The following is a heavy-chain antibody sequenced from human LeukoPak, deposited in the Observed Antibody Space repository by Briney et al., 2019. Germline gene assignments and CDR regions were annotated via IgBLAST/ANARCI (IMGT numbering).Heavy chain of an antibody. CDR1: GFTFSSYA. CDR3: VKETSSGYGFDY. Sequence: GGSLRLSCSASGFTFSSYAMHWVRQAPGKGREYVSAISSNGGSTYYADSVKGRFTISRDNSKNTLYLQMSSLRAEDTAVYYCVKETSSGYGFDYWGQGTLVTVSS. D-gene: IGHD3-22*01. J-gene: IGHJ4*02. CDR2: ISSNGGST. V-gene: IGHV3-64D*09.